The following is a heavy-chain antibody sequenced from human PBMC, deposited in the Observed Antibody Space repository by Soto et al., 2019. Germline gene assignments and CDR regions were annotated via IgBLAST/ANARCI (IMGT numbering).Heavy chain of an antibody. Sequence: SVKVSCKASGFTFTSSAVQWVRQARGQRLEWIGWIVVGSGNTNYAQKFQERVTITRDMSTSTAYMELSSLRSEDTAVYYCAAVGYGSGSYYSPYYYYYGMDVWGQGTTVTVSS. V-gene: IGHV1-58*01. J-gene: IGHJ6*02. D-gene: IGHD3-10*01. CDR3: AAVGYGSGSYYSPYYYYYGMDV. CDR1: GFTFTSSA. CDR2: IVVGSGNT.